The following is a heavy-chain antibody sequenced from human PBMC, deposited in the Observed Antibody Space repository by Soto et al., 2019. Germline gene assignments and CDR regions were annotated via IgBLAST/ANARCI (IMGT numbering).Heavy chain of an antibody. J-gene: IGHJ4*02. Sequence: EVQLVESGGGLIQPGGSLRLSCAASGFTVSSNYMSWVRQAPGKGLEWVSVIYSGGSTYYADSVKGRFTISRDNSKNTLYLHMNSLRAEDTAVYFCARNYYVSGGGFDYWGQGTLVTVSS. CDR3: ARNYYVSGGGFDY. CDR2: IYSGGST. V-gene: IGHV3-53*01. D-gene: IGHD3-22*01. CDR1: GFTVSSNY.